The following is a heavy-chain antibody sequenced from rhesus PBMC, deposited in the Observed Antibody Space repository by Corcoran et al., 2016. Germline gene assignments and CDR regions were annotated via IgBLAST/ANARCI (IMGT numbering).Heavy chain of an antibody. CDR1: GYTFTTYA. V-gene: IGHV7-114*01. CDR2: INSDTWNP. Sequence: QVQLVQSGPEVKQPGGSVKVSCKASGYTFTTYALNWVRQAHGQGLEWMGCINSDTWNPTYAQVFQELFPVLLEPSTTPADLQISSLKAEDTAVYYCARSHFAPGFDYWGQGVLVTVSS. D-gene: IGHD3S6*01. J-gene: IGHJ4*01. CDR3: ARSHFAPGFDY.